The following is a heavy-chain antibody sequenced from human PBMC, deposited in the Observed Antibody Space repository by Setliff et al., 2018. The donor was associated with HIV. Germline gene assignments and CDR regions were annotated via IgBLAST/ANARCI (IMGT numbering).Heavy chain of an antibody. Sequence: SVKVSCKASGGTFSSYAISWVRQAPGQGLEWMGGIIPILGIANYAQKFQGRVTMTRDTSTSTVYMELRSLRSEDTAIYYCVKEYHTEVTDTRVANYFDYWGQGTLVTVSS. J-gene: IGHJ4*02. CDR1: GGTFSSYA. CDR2: IIPILGIA. V-gene: IGHV1-69*10. CDR3: VKEYHTEVTDTRVANYFDY. D-gene: IGHD4-4*01.